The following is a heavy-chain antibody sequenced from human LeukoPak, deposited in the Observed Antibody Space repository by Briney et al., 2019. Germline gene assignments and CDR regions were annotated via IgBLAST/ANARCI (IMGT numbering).Heavy chain of an antibody. CDR3: ARRIYGSGTYYFDY. J-gene: IGHJ4*02. Sequence: GASEKVSCKASGGTFSSYAISWVRQAPGQGLEWMGGIIPIFGTANYAQKFQGRVTITADESTSTAYMELSSLRSEDTAVYYCARRIYGSGTYYFDYWGQGTLVTVSS. D-gene: IGHD3-10*01. CDR2: IIPIFGTA. V-gene: IGHV1-69*13. CDR1: GGTFSSYA.